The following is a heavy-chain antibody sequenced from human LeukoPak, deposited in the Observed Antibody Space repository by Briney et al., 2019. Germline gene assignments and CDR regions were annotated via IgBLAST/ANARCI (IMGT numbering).Heavy chain of an antibody. J-gene: IGHJ4*02. Sequence: ASVKVSCKASGYTFTGYYMHWVRQAPGQGLEWKGWINPNSGGTNYAQKFQGRVTMTRDTSISTAYMELSRLRSDDTAVYYCARDLRFLLSGNSDYWGQGTLVTVSS. CDR2: INPNSGGT. CDR3: ARDLRFLLSGNSDY. D-gene: IGHD3-3*01. V-gene: IGHV1-2*02. CDR1: GYTFTGYY.